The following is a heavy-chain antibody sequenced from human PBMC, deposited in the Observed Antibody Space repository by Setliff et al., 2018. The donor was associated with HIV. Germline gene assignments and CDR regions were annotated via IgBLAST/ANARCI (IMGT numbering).Heavy chain of an antibody. Sequence: SETLSLTCIVSGVSTISSSSSYYWGWIRQPPGKGLEWIGYISHSGITYYNPSLKSRVTISIDTSKNQFSLKLRSATATDTALYYCARVSSSYYFLGAFDSWGQGTLVTVSS. CDR3: ARVSSSYYFLGAFDS. J-gene: IGHJ4*02. V-gene: IGHV4-39*07. CDR1: GVSTISSSSSYY. CDR2: ISHSGIT. D-gene: IGHD6-13*01.